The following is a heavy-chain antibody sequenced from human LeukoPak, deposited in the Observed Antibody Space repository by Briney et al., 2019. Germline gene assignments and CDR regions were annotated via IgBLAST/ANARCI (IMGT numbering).Heavy chain of an antibody. J-gene: IGHJ5*02. CDR1: GFTFSSYA. V-gene: IGHV3-23*01. Sequence: GGSLRLSCAASGFTFSSYAMSWVRQAPGKGLEWVSAISGSGGSTYYADSVKGRFTISRDNSKNTLYLQMNSLRAEDTAVYYCAKDRALRITMIVAGDWFDXXGQGTLVTVSS. CDR3: AKDRALRITMIVAGDWFDX. D-gene: IGHD3-22*01. CDR2: ISGSGGST.